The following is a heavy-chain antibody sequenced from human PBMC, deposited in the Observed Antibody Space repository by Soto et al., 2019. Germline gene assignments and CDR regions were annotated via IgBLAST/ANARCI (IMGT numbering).Heavy chain of an antibody. D-gene: IGHD6-13*01. J-gene: IGHJ3*02. V-gene: IGHV4-30-4*01. Sequence: QVQLQESGPGLVKPSQTLSLTCTVSGGSISSGDYYWRWIRQPPGKGLEWIGYIYYSGSTYYNPSLKSRVTISVDTSKNQFSLKLSSVTAADTAVYYCAAYSSSRRKAFDIWGQGTMVTVSS. CDR2: IYYSGST. CDR3: AAYSSSRRKAFDI. CDR1: GGSISSGDYY.